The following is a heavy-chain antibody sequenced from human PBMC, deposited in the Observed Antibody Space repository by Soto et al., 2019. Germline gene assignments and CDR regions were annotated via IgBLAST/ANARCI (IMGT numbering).Heavy chain of an antibody. CDR1: GYTFTSYD. CDR3: ARSPPRVERNNYAGGWFDP. Sequence: QVQLVQSGAEVKKPGASVKVSCKASGYTFTSYDINWVRQATGQGLEWMGWMNPNSGNTGYPQKFQGRVTMTRNTSISTAYMELSSLRFEDTAVYYRARSPPRVERNNYAGGWFDPWGQGTLVTVSS. J-gene: IGHJ5*02. D-gene: IGHD4-4*01. CDR2: MNPNSGNT. V-gene: IGHV1-8*01.